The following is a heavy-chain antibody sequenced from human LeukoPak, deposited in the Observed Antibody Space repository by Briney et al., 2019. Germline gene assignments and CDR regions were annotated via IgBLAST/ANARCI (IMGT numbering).Heavy chain of an antibody. CDR2: IIGSGGYT. D-gene: IGHD2-15*01. V-gene: IGHV3-23*01. CDR3: VRANGYCSGGSCPGY. J-gene: IGHJ4*02. CDR1: GFTFSRYG. Sequence: GGSLRLSCTASGFTFSRYGMSWVRQAPGKGLEWVSAIIGSGGYTNYADSLKGRFTISRDNSKNTLYLQMNSLRAEDTAVYYCVRANGYCSGGSCPGYWGQGTLVTVSS.